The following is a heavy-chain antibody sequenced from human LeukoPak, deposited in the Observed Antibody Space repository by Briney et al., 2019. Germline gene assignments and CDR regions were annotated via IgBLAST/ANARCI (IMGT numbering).Heavy chain of an antibody. CDR1: GGSISSGGYY. CDR2: IYYSGST. CDR3: ARAYSNYYDSSGYFDY. J-gene: IGHJ4*02. V-gene: IGHV4-31*03. D-gene: IGHD3-22*01. Sequence: SETLSLTCTVSGGSISSGGYYWSWIRQHPGKGLEWIGYIYYSGSTYYNPSLKSRVTISVDTSKNQFSLKLSSVTAADTAVYYCARAYSNYYDSSGYFDYWGQGTLVTVSP.